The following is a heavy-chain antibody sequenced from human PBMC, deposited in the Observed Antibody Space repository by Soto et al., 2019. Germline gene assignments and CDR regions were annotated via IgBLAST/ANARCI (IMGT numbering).Heavy chain of an antibody. V-gene: IGHV1-2*02. D-gene: IGHD6-13*01. CDR2: INPNSGGT. CDR1: GYTFTGYY. J-gene: IGHJ4*02. Sequence: SVKVSCKASGYTFTGYYMHWVRLAPGQGLEWMGWINPNSGGTNYAQKFQGRVTMTRDTSISTAYMELSRLRSDDTAVYYCARSSGIAAASFDYWGQGTLVTVSS. CDR3: ARSSGIAAASFDY.